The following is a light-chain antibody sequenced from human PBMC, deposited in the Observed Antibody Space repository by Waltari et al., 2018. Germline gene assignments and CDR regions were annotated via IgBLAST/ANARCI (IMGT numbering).Light chain of an antibody. V-gene: IGKV3-20*01. J-gene: IGKJ4*01. CDR2: GTS. CDR1: QSVTSIS. CDR3: QQYDGEVVT. Sequence: EIVLKQSPGTLSLSPGERATLSFRDSQSVTSISLTWYQKKVGQAPRLLIYGTSSRATGIPDRFSGSGSGTEFTLTISRLELEDFAVYYCQQYDGEVVTFGGGTKVEI.